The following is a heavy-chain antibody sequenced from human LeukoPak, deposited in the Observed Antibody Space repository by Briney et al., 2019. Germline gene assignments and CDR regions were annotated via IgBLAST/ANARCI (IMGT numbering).Heavy chain of an antibody. CDR2: ISPSGGST. J-gene: IGHJ5*02. CDR1: GYTFTSNY. CDR3: ARDNSVRDEAWWFNR. Sequence: ASVKVSCTAFGYTFTSNYMHWVRQAPGQGPEWMGVISPSGGSTTYAQKFQGRVTLTRDMSTSTDYLELSSLRSEDTAVYYCARDNSVRDEAWWFNRWGQGTLVTVSS. V-gene: IGHV1-46*01. D-gene: IGHD5-24*01.